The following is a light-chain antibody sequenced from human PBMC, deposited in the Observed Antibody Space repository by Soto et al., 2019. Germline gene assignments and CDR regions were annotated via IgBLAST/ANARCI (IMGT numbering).Light chain of an antibody. CDR2: DAS. V-gene: IGKV3-11*01. CDR3: QQYYSYPWT. CDR1: QSVGKY. Sequence: ERVMTQSPTTLSLPPGERATLSCRASQSVGKYLVWYQQKPGQAPRLLIYDASNRATGIPARFSGSGSGTDFTLTISSLEPEDFATYYCQQYYSYPWTFGQGAKVDIK. J-gene: IGKJ1*01.